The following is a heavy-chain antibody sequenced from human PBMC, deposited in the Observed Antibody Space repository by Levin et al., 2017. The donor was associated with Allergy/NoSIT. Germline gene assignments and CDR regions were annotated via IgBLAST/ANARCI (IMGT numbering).Heavy chain of an antibody. CDR1: GYTFTSYY. D-gene: IGHD6-13*01. Sequence: GGSLRLSCKASGYTFTSYYMHWVRQAPGQGLEWMGIINPSGGSTSYAQKFQGRVTMTRDTSTSTVYMELSSLRSEDTAVYYCARAYSSSYYARYYFDYWGQGTLVTVSS. CDR2: INPSGGST. V-gene: IGHV1-46*01. J-gene: IGHJ4*02. CDR3: ARAYSSSYYARYYFDY.